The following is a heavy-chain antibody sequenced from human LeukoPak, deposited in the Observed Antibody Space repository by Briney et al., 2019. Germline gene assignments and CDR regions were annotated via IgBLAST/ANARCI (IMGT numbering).Heavy chain of an antibody. J-gene: IGHJ4*02. D-gene: IGHD3-22*01. CDR2: LNWDGGTT. CDR3: ARGLMGGYPYFEN. CDR1: GFTFGDYG. Sequence: GGSLRLSCAASGFTFGDYGMSWVRQAPGKGLEWVSGLNWDGGTTGHADSVKGRFTISRDNAKNSLYLQMNSLRAEDTALYYCARGLMGGYPYFENWGQGTLATVSS. V-gene: IGHV3-20*04.